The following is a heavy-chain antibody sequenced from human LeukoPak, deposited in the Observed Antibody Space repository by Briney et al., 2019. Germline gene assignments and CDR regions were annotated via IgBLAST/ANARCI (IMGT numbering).Heavy chain of an antibody. D-gene: IGHD4-11*01. CDR2: IYYSGST. CDR1: GGSVSSGSYY. CDR3: ARVYSNFNYYYYMDV. V-gene: IGHV4-61*01. J-gene: IGHJ6*03. Sequence: SETLSLTCTVSGGSVSSGSYYWRWIRQPPGKGLEWIGYIYYSGSTNYNPSLKSRVTISVDTSKNQFSLKLSSVTAADTAVYYCARVYSNFNYYYYMDVWGKGTTVTVSS.